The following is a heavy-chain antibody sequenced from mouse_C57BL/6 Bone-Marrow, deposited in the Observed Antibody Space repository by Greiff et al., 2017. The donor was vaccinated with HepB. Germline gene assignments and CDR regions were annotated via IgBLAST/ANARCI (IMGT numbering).Heavy chain of an antibody. Sequence: VKLLESGPGLVAPSQSLSITCTVSGFSLTSYGLDWVRQSPGKGLEWLGVIWGVGSTNYNSALKSRLSISKDNSKSQVFLKMNSLQTDDTAMYYCASGGKDSSGYFAYGGQGTLVTVSA. CDR3: ASGGKDSSGYFAY. CDR1: GFSLTSYG. J-gene: IGHJ3*01. V-gene: IGHV2-6*01. CDR2: IWGVGST. D-gene: IGHD3-2*02.